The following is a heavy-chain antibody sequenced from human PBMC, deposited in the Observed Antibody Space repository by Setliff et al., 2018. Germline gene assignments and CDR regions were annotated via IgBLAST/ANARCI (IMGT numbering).Heavy chain of an antibody. CDR2: ISDSSFHI. J-gene: IGHJ4*02. D-gene: IGHD3-10*01. Sequence: PGGSLRLSCAASGFTFSNAWMSWVRQAPGKGLEWVSSISDSSFHIYYRDSVRGRFTISRDNAKNSLYLQMNSLRADDTAVYYCARPGRSNYWDSFDYWGQGTLVTVSS. V-gene: IGHV3-21*01. CDR1: GFTFSNAW. CDR3: ARPGRSNYWDSFDY.